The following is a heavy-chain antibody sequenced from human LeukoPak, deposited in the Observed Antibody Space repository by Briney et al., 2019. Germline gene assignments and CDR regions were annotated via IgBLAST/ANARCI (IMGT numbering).Heavy chain of an antibody. D-gene: IGHD1-26*01. V-gene: IGHV3-23*01. J-gene: IGHJ6*02. CDR2: IGDSGVNT. CDR3: AKDLGRNYYYDVDV. Sequence: GGSLRLSCAASGFTFSNNAMDWVRQAPGKGLEWVSRIGDSGVNTYYADSVKGRFTISRDNSKNTLYLQMNSLRPEDTAVYYCAKDLGRNYYYDVDVRGQGTTVTVSS. CDR1: GFTFSNNA.